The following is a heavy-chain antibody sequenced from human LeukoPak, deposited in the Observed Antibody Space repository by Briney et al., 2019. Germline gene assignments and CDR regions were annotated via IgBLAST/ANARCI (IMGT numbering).Heavy chain of an antibody. CDR2: IYHSGST. Sequence: SETLSLTCTVSGGSISSGGYYWSWIRQPPGKGLEWIGYIYHSGSTYYNPSLKSRVTISVDRSKNQFSLKLSSVTAADTAVYYCARAPYDYGAKPYYFDYWGQGTLVTVSS. CDR3: ARAPYDYGAKPYYFDY. J-gene: IGHJ4*02. D-gene: IGHD4/OR15-4a*01. CDR1: GGSISSGGYY. V-gene: IGHV4-30-2*01.